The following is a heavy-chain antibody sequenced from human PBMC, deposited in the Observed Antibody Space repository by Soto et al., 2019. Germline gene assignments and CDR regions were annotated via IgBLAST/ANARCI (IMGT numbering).Heavy chain of an antibody. D-gene: IGHD1-26*01. V-gene: IGHV1-69*06. CDR1: GGTFSSYV. Sequence: SVKVSCKASGGTFSSYVISWVRQAPGQGLEWMGGIIPIFGTANYAQKFQGRVTITADKSTSTAYMELSSLRSEDTAVYYCARPSRNYSGSYYYYYGMDVWGQGTTVTVSS. CDR3: ARPSRNYSGSYYYYYGMDV. J-gene: IGHJ6*02. CDR2: IIPIFGTA.